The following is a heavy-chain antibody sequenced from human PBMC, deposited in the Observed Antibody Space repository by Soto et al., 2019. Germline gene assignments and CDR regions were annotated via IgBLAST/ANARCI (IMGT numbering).Heavy chain of an antibody. V-gene: IGHV4-59*01. CDR1: GGSIRSYY. CDR3: ARDACPRVMVRGTDWFDP. Sequence: QVQLQESGPGLVKPSETLSLTCSVSGGSIRSYYWIWIRQPPGKGLEWIGYIHYTGSTNYNPSLKSVVTISVDTSKNHFSREVSAVTAADTAVYYCARDACPRVMVRGTDWFDPWGQGTRVTVSS. J-gene: IGHJ5*02. CDR2: IHYTGST. D-gene: IGHD3-10*01.